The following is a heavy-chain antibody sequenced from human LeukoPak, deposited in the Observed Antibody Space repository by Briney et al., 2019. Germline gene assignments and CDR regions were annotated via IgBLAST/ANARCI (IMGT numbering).Heavy chain of an antibody. D-gene: IGHD1-26*01. CDR2: FDPEDGET. J-gene: IGHJ4*02. CDR1: GYTLTELT. Sequence: ASVKVSCKVSGYTLTELTMHWVRQAPGKGLEWMGGFDPEDGETIYAQKFQGRVTMTEDTSTDTAYMELSSLRSDDTAVYYCASGRRGSTQQFQIDYWGQGTLVTVSS. V-gene: IGHV1-24*01. CDR3: ASGRRGSTQQFQIDY.